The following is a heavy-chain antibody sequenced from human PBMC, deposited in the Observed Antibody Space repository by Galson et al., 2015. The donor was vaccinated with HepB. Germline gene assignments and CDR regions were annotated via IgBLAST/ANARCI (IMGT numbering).Heavy chain of an antibody. CDR3: ARDCSGGSCDGYYYYGMDV. J-gene: IGHJ6*02. CDR2: IIPIFGTA. D-gene: IGHD2-15*01. V-gene: IGHV1-69*06. Sequence: SVKVSCKASGGTFSSYAISWVRQAPGQGLEWMGGIIPIFGTANYAQKFQGRVTITADKSTSTAYMELSSLRSEDTAVYYCARDCSGGSCDGYYYYGMDVWGQGTTVTVSS. CDR1: GGTFSSYA.